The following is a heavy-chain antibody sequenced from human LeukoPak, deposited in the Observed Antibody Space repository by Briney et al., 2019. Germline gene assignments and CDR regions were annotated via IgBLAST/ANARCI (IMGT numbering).Heavy chain of an antibody. CDR2: INHSGST. CDR3: ARGAYDILTGYFIFDY. D-gene: IGHD3-9*01. CDR1: GGSFSGYY. J-gene: IGHJ4*02. Sequence: SETLSLTCAVYGGSFSGYYWSWIRQPPGKGLEWIGEINHSGSTNYNPSLKSRVTISVDTSKDQFSLKLSSVTAADTAVYYCARGAYDILTGYFIFDYWGQGTLVTVSS. V-gene: IGHV4-34*01.